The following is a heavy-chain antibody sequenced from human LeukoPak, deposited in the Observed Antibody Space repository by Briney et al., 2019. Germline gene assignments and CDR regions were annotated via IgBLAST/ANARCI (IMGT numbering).Heavy chain of an antibody. V-gene: IGHV3-33*01. CDR3: ARLDSSWYKGGWFDP. Sequence: GGSLRLSCAASGFTFSSYGMHWVRQAPGKGLEWVAVIWYDGSNKYYADSVKGRFTISRDNSKNTLYLQVNSLRAEDTAVYYCARLDSSWYKGGWFDPWGQGTLVTVSS. J-gene: IGHJ5*02. CDR2: IWYDGSNK. D-gene: IGHD6-13*01. CDR1: GFTFSSYG.